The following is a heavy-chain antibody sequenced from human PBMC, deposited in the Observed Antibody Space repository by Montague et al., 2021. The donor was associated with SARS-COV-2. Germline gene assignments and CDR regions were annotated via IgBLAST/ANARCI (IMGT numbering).Heavy chain of an antibody. D-gene: IGHD3-22*01. CDR2: IYSGGST. J-gene: IGHJ3*02. V-gene: IGHV3-66*01. CDR3: ARGGRYYDSRGYGDAFDI. CDR1: GFTVSSNY. Sequence: SLRLSCPASGFTVSSNYMNWVRQAPGKGLEWVSVIYSGGSTYYADSVKGRFTISRDNSKNTLYLQMNSVRAEDTAVYYCARGGRYYDSRGYGDAFDIWGQGTMVTVSS.